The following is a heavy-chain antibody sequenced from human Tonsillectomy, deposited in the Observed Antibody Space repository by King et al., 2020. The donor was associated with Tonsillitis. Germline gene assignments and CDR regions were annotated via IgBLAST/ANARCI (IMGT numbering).Heavy chain of an antibody. CDR2: IRSDGSST. Sequence: EVQLVEFGGGLVQPGGSLRLSCSASGFTFSTYPMYWVRQAPGKGLEYVSHIRSDGSSTYYADSVKGRFSISRDNSKNTLYLQMSSLRAEDTAVYYCVKPSYYDSSGYAFDIWGQGTMVIVSS. CDR3: VKPSYYDSSGYAFDI. CDR1: GFTFSTYP. J-gene: IGHJ3*02. V-gene: IGHV3-64D*06. D-gene: IGHD3-22*01.